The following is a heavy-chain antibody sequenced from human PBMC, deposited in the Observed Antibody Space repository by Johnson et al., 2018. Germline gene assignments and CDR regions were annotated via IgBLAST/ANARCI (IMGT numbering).Heavy chain of an antibody. J-gene: IGHJ3*02. CDR1: GFTFSSYD. CDR2: IGIAGGT. V-gene: IGHV3-13*01. D-gene: IGHD1-26*01. CDR3: AGIIGCSGSHQDFGGAFEI. Sequence: VQLVESGGALVQPGGSLRLSCATSGFTFSSYDMPWVRQVTGKGLEWVSGIGIAGGTPYQDSVKGRFTISRENATNSLHLQMNSLSPGDTAVHYWAGIIGCSGSHQDFGGAFEIWGQVKMVPVSS.